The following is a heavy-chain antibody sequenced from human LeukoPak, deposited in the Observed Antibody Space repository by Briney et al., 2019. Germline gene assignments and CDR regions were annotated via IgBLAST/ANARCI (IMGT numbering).Heavy chain of an antibody. CDR1: GGSISSGSYY. V-gene: IGHV4-61*10. D-gene: IGHD3/OR15-3a*01. CDR2: IYYSGST. CDR3: ARDLDYASGVGAFDI. J-gene: IGHJ3*02. Sequence: SQTLSLTCTVSGGSISSGSYYWSWIRQPAGKGLEWIGYIYYSGSTNYNPSPKSRVTISVDTSKNQFSLKLSSVTAADTAVYYCARDLDYASGVGAFDIWGQGTMVTVSS.